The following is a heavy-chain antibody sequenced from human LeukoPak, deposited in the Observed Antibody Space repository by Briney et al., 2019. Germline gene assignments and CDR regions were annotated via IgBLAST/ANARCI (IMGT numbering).Heavy chain of an antibody. CDR2: FYSTGSS. J-gene: IGHJ2*01. CDR3: ARHVGGYNGETFVGDWYFDL. V-gene: IGHV4-59*08. CDR1: GDSINAYY. Sequence: PSQTLSLTCTVTGDSINAYYWSWVRQPPGMGLEWIVYFYSTGSSNYNPSLKSRVTMSKDTSKNQFSLKLTSVSAADTAIYYCARHVGGYNGETFVGDWYFDLWGRGNLVAVSS. D-gene: IGHD5-18*01.